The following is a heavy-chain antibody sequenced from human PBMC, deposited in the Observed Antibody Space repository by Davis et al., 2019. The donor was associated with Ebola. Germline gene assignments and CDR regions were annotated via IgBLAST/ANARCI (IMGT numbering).Heavy chain of an antibody. V-gene: IGHV1-3*01. J-gene: IGHJ5*02. CDR3: ARGVTGYTDWLDP. Sequence: ASVKVSCKASGYTFTRYTAHWVRQAPGQRLEWMGWINADNDNTKYSEKFKGRVTITRDTAATTAYMELSSLTFEDTAVYYCARGVTGYTDWLDPWGQGTLVTVSS. CDR1: GYTFTRYT. CDR2: INADNDNT. D-gene: IGHD5-12*01.